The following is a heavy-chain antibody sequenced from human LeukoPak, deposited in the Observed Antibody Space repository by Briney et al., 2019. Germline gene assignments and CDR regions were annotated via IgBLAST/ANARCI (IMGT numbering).Heavy chain of an antibody. V-gene: IGHV3-30*04. CDR3: ARGVAVAGTGRSRFDY. CDR2: ISYDGSNK. J-gene: IGHJ4*02. CDR1: GFTFSSYA. Sequence: GGSLRLSCAASGFTFSSYAMHWVRQAPGKGLEWVAVISYDGSNKYYADSVKGRFTISRDNSKNTLYLQMNSLRAEDTAVYYCARGVAVAGTGRSRFDYWGQGTLVTVSS. D-gene: IGHD6-19*01.